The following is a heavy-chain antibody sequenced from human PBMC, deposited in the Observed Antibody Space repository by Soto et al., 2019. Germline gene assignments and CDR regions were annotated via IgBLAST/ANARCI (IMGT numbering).Heavy chain of an antibody. V-gene: IGHV5-10-1*01. CDR2: IDPSDSYT. CDR1: GYGFTSYW. D-gene: IGHD3-10*01. CDR3: ASGPSGSGSYRVLYYYYGMDV. Sequence: GESLKISCKGSGYGFTSYWISWVRQMPGKGLEWMGRIDPSDSYTNYSPSFQGHVTISADKSISTAYLQWSSLKASDTAMYYCASGPSGSGSYRVLYYYYGMDVWGQGTTGTVSS. J-gene: IGHJ6*01.